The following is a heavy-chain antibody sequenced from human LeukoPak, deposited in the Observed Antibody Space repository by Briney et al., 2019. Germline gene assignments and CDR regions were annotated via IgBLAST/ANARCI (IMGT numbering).Heavy chain of an antibody. V-gene: IGHV4-34*01. CDR1: GGSFSGYY. Sequence: SETLSLTCAVYGGSFSGYYWSWIRQPPGKGLEGIGEINHSGSTNYNLSLKSRVTISVDTSKNQFSLKLSSVTAADTAVYYCARTSSSWYLRAFDIWGQGTMVTVSS. D-gene: IGHD6-13*01. CDR2: INHSGST. CDR3: ARTSSSWYLRAFDI. J-gene: IGHJ3*02.